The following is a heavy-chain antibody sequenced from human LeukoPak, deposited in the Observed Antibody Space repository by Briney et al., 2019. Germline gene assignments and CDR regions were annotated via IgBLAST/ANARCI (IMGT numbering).Heavy chain of an antibody. Sequence: GSLVKVSFKASGGTFSSYAISWVRQAPGQGLEWMGGIIPIFGTANYAQKFQGRVTITADESTSTAYMELSSLRSEDTAVYYCARDYPVVPAAYYYYYGMDVWGQGTTVTVSS. CDR3: ARDYPVVPAAYYYYYGMDV. D-gene: IGHD2-2*01. V-gene: IGHV1-69*01. CDR1: GGTFSSYA. J-gene: IGHJ6*02. CDR2: IIPIFGTA.